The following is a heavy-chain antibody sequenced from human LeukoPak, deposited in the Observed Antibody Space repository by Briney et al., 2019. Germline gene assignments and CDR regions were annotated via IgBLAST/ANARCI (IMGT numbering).Heavy chain of an antibody. V-gene: IGHV4-59*01. Sequence: SETLSLTCTVSDGSISSYYWSWIRQPPGKGLEWIGYIYYSGSTNYNPSLKSRVTISVDTSKNQFSLKLSSVTAADTAVYYCARLVRYCSSNSCYPFDYWGQGTLVTVSS. CDR1: DGSISSYY. D-gene: IGHD2-2*01. CDR3: ARLVRYCSSNSCYPFDY. CDR2: IYYSGST. J-gene: IGHJ4*02.